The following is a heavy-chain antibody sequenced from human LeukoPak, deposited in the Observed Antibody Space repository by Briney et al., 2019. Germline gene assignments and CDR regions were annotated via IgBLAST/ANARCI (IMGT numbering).Heavy chain of an antibody. Sequence: GESLKISCKGSGYSFTSYWIGWVRQMPGKGLEWMGIIYPGDSDTRYSPSLQGQVTISADKSISTAYLQRSSLKASDTAMYYCARRGMVRGVIRFSDYWGQGTLVTVSS. V-gene: IGHV5-51*01. CDR1: GYSFTSYW. D-gene: IGHD3-10*01. CDR2: IYPGDSDT. J-gene: IGHJ4*02. CDR3: ARRGMVRGVIRFSDY.